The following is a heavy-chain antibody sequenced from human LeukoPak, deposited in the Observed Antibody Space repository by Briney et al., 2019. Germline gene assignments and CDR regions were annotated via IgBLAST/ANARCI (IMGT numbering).Heavy chain of an antibody. CDR2: ISYDGSNK. Sequence: PGGSLRLSCAASGFTFSSYGMHWVRQAPGKGLEWVAVISYDGSNKYYADSVKGRFTISRDNSKNTLYLQMNSLRAEDTAVYYCAKGVIAVAAQGDYYFDYWGQGTLVTVSS. CDR3: AKGVIAVAAQGDYYFDY. CDR1: GFTFSSYG. V-gene: IGHV3-30*18. J-gene: IGHJ4*02. D-gene: IGHD6-19*01.